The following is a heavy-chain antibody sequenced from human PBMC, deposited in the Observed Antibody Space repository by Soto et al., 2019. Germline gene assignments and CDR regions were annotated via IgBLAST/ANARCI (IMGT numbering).Heavy chain of an antibody. D-gene: IGHD3-22*01. CDR3: ARDYYDSSGYLLY. Sequence: PGGSLRLSCAASGFTFSSYPLHWVRQAPGKGLEWVAFIPFDGRDTYYPDSLKGRFTISRDDSKNTVYLQINSLRPEDTAVYYCARDYYDSSGYLLYWGQGTPVTVSS. CDR2: IPFDGRDT. V-gene: IGHV3-30-3*01. J-gene: IGHJ4*02. CDR1: GFTFSSYP.